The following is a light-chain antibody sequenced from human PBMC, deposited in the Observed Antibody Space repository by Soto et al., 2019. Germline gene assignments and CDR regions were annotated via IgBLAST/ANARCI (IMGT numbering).Light chain of an antibody. CDR3: QQNYITPYT. V-gene: IGKV1-39*01. Sequence: DIQMTQSPSLSVSVGDKVTITCRASHSISNFLNWYQQKAGKAPKLLIYASFNLQSGVPSRSSGSGSGTDFTLTISSLQPEDFATYYCQQNYITPYTFGQGTKLGIK. CDR2: ASF. CDR1: HSISNF. J-gene: IGKJ2*01.